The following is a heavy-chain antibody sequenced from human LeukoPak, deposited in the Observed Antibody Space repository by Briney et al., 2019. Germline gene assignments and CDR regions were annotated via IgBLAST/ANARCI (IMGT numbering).Heavy chain of an antibody. J-gene: IGHJ4*02. CDR3: ARGPGMMRAAACGDY. V-gene: IGHV3-48*01. CDR2: ISSSSNPI. CDR1: GFIFSSYG. D-gene: IGHD6-13*01. Sequence: TGGSLRLSCAASGFIFSSYGMIWVRQAPGKGLEWISYISSSSNPIYYADSVKGRFTISRDNAKNSLYLQLSSLRAEDTAVYYCARGPGMMRAAACGDYWGQGTLVIVSS.